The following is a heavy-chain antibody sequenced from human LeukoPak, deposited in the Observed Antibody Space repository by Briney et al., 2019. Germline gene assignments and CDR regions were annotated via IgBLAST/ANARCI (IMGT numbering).Heavy chain of an antibody. CDR1: GGSISSYY. D-gene: IGHD3-22*01. CDR3: ARHLGVITKXXXDY. J-gene: IGHJ4*02. CDR2: IYYSGST. V-gene: IGHV4-59*08. Sequence: SETLSLTCTVSGGSISSYYWSWIRQPPGKGLEWIGYIYYSGSTNYNPSLKSRVTISVDTSKNQFSLKLSSVTAADTAVYYCARHLGVITKXXXDYWGQGTLVTVSS.